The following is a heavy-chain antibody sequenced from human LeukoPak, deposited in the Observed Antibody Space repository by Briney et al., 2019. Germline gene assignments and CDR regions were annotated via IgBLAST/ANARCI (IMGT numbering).Heavy chain of an antibody. V-gene: IGHV4-39*01. CDR3: ARLGRDGYSSSYFDY. D-gene: IGHD5-24*01. J-gene: IGHJ4*02. CDR1: GGSISSSSYY. CDR2: IYYSGST. Sequence: SETLSLTCTVSGGSISSSSYYWGWIRQPPGKGLEWIGSIYYSGSTYHNPSLKSRVTISVDTSKNQFSLKLSSVTAADTAVYYCARLGRDGYSSSYFDYWGQGTLVTVSS.